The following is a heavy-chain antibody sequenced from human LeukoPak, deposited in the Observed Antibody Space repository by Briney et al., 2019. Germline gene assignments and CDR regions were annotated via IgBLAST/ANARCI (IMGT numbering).Heavy chain of an antibody. J-gene: IGHJ4*02. CDR2: IIPILGTV. CDR1: GGTFSSYG. D-gene: IGHD3-22*01. V-gene: IGHV1-69*11. Sequence: SVKVSCKASGGTFSSYGIGWLRQAPGQGLEWMGRIIPILGTVNYAHKFQGRVTITTDEPTTTAYMELSSLRSEDTAMYYCARSLYYYDSSGYLWGQGTLVTVSS. CDR3: ARSLYYYDSSGYL.